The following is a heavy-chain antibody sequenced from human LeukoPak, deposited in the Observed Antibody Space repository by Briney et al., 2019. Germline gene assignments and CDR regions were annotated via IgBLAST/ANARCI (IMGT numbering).Heavy chain of an antibody. D-gene: IGHD1-26*01. CDR1: GGSISSYY. CDR2: IYYSGST. Sequence: SETLSLTCTVSGGSISSYYWSWIRQPPGKGLEWIGYIYYSGSTNYNPSLKSRVTISVDTSKNQFSLKLSSVTAADTAVYYCARGGGPVGATGPFDYWGQGTLVTVSS. V-gene: IGHV4-59*01. CDR3: ARGGGPVGATGPFDY. J-gene: IGHJ4*02.